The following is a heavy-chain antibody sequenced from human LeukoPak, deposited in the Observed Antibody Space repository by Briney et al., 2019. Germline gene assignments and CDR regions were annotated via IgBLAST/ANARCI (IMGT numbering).Heavy chain of an antibody. CDR3: AKRQKRQKFWSYYYYYMDV. D-gene: IGHD3-3*01. Sequence: PGGSLRLSCASSGFTFSSYAMSWVRQAPGKGLEWVSAISGSGGSTYYADSVKGRFTISRDNSKNTLYLQINSLRAEDTAVYYCAKRQKRQKFWSYYYYYMDVWGKGTTVTVSS. J-gene: IGHJ6*03. CDR2: ISGSGGST. CDR1: GFTFSSYA. V-gene: IGHV3-23*01.